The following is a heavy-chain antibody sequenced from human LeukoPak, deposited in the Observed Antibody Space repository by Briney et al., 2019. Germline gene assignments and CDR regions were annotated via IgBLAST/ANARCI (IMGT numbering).Heavy chain of an antibody. V-gene: IGHV3-30*14. D-gene: IGHD3-10*01. CDR3: ARGVGTMVRGVGIPGAFDI. J-gene: IGHJ3*02. CDR1: GFIFDTHS. CDR2: ISYDGITT. Sequence: PGGSLRLSCVASGFIFDTHSINWVRQAPGRGLECVAAISYDGITTYYADSVKGRFTISRQNSVDTLHLHMNILRPDDTAIYYCARGVGTMVRGVGIPGAFDIWGQGTVVTVSS.